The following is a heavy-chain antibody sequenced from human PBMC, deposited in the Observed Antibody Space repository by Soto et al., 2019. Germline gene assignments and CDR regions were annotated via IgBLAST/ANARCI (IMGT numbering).Heavy chain of an antibody. CDR1: GGTFSSYA. CDR2: SIPIFGTA. J-gene: IGHJ5*02. D-gene: IGHD2-15*01. CDR3: AREGVVYCSGGRCDNWFDP. Sequence: QVQLVQSGAEVKKPGSSVTVSCKASGGTFSSYAISWVRQAPGHGLEWMGGSIPIFGTANYAQKFQGRVTITADESTSTAYMALSSLRSEDTAVYDCAREGVVYCSGGRCDNWFDPCGQGTMVTVSS. V-gene: IGHV1-69*01.